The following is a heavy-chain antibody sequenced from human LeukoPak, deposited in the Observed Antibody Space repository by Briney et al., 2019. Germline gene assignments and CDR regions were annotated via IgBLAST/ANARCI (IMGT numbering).Heavy chain of an antibody. Sequence: PSQTLSLTCTVSGGSISSGSYYWSWIRQPAGKGLEWIGRIYTSGSTNYNPSLKSRVTISVDTSKNQFSLKLSSVTAADTAVYYCARRRSGSYYFSDYWGQGTLVTVSS. J-gene: IGHJ4*02. CDR1: GGSISSGSYY. CDR2: IYTSGST. D-gene: IGHD1-26*01. CDR3: ARRRSGSYYFSDY. V-gene: IGHV4-61*02.